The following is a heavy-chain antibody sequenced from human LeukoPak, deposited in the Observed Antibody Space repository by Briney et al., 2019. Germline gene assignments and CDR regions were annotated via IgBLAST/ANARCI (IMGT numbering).Heavy chain of an antibody. CDR2: IYYSGST. J-gene: IGHJ5*02. V-gene: IGHV4-39*07. CDR3: ARAPRGYCSSTSCWGRWFDP. CDR1: GGSISSSSYY. Sequence: SETLSLTCTVSGGSISSSSYYWGWVRQPPGKGLEWIGSIYYSGSTYYNPSLKSRVTISVDTSKNQFSLRLSSVTAADTAVYYCARAPRGYCSSTSCWGRWFDPWGQGTLVTVSS. D-gene: IGHD2-2*01.